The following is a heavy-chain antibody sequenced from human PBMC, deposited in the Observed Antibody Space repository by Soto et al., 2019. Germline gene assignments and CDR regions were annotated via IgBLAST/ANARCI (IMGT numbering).Heavy chain of an antibody. CDR2: ISAYNSNT. CDR1: GYTFTSYH. Sequence: QVQLVQSGAEVKKPGASVKVSCKTSGYTFTSYHISWVRQAPGQGLEWMGWISAYNSNTNYAQKFQGRVTMTTDTLTSXXXMXLRXLXSDDTAVYYCARDTPPTDYWGQGTLVTVSS. CDR3: ARDTPPTDY. J-gene: IGHJ4*02. V-gene: IGHV1-18*01.